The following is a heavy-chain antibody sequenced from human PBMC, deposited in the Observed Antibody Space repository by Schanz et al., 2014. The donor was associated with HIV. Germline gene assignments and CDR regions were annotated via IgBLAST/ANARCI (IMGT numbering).Heavy chain of an antibody. CDR3: AKDRNQYDSRYIGKGNYYYYYGMDV. V-gene: IGHV3-30*18. D-gene: IGHD3-22*01. CDR1: RFSFSSYG. Sequence: QLVESGGGVVQPGRSLRLSCAASRFSFSSYGMHWVRQAPGKGLEWLAVISYDGRNKKFANSVKGRFTISRDNSKNTVYLQAKSLRPEDTAVYYCAKDRNQYDSRYIGKGNYYYYYGMDVWGQGTTVTVSS. CDR2: ISYDGRNK. J-gene: IGHJ6*02.